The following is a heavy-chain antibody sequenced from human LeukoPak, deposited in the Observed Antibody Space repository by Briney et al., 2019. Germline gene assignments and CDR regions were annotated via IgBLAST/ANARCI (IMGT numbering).Heavy chain of an antibody. Sequence: PGGSLRLSCTVSGFTVSSNPMSWVRQAPGKGLEWVSFIYSGGSTQYSDSVKGRFTISRDNSKNTLYLQMNSLRAEDTAVYYCARAQAYYDILTGYYANNWFDPWGQGTLVTVSS. CDR2: IYSGGST. CDR3: ARAQAYYDILTGYYANNWFDP. D-gene: IGHD3-9*01. CDR1: GFTVSSNP. J-gene: IGHJ5*02. V-gene: IGHV3-53*01.